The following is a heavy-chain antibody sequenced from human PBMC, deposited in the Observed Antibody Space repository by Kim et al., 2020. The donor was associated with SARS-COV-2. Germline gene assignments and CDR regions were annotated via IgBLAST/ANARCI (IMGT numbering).Heavy chain of an antibody. CDR1: GYTFTGYY. J-gene: IGHJ4*02. CDR3: AREVLRYFDWSPSHYFDY. Sequence: ASVKVSCKASGYTFTGYYMHWVRQAPGQGLEWMGWINPNSGGTNYAQKFQGWVTMTRDTSISTAYMELSRLRSDDTAVYYCAREVLRYFDWSPSHYFDYWGQGTLVTVSS. CDR2: INPNSGGT. V-gene: IGHV1-2*04. D-gene: IGHD3-9*01.